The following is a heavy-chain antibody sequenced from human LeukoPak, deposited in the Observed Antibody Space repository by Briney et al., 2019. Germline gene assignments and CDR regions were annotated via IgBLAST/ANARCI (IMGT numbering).Heavy chain of an antibody. Sequence: SVKVSCKASGGAFSSYAISWVRQAPGQGLEWMGGIIPIFGTANYAQKFQGRVTITADESTSTAYMELSSLRSEDTAVYYCARGPRGGYVHGPLFFPDYWGQGTLVTVSS. D-gene: IGHD5-12*01. CDR1: GGAFSSYA. CDR2: IIPIFGTA. V-gene: IGHV1-69*13. CDR3: ARGPRGGYVHGPLFFPDY. J-gene: IGHJ4*02.